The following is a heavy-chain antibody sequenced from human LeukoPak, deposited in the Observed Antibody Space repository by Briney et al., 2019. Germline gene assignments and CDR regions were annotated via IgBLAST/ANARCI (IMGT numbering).Heavy chain of an antibody. CDR3: ARGELHYDSSGYSFDY. J-gene: IGHJ4*02. Sequence: SVKVSCKASGGTFSSYAISWVRQAPGQGLEWMGGIIPIFGTANYAQKFQGRVTIATDESMSRAYMELSSLRSEDTAVYYCARGELHYDSSGYSFDYWGQGTLVTVSS. D-gene: IGHD3-22*01. V-gene: IGHV1-69*05. CDR2: IIPIFGTA. CDR1: GGTFSSYA.